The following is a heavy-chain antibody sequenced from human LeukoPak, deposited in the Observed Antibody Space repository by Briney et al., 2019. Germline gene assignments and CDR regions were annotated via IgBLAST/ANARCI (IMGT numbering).Heavy chain of an antibody. D-gene: IGHD6-13*01. J-gene: IGHJ4*02. CDR3: AKAAAAGPKGPYYFDY. CDR2: ISYDGSNK. V-gene: IGHV3-30*18. Sequence: GRSLRLSCAASGFTFSSYGMHWVRQAPGKGLEWVAVISYDGSNKYYADSVKGRFTISRDNSKNTLYLQMNSLRAEDTAVYYCAKAAAAGPKGPYYFDYWGQETLVTVSS. CDR1: GFTFSSYG.